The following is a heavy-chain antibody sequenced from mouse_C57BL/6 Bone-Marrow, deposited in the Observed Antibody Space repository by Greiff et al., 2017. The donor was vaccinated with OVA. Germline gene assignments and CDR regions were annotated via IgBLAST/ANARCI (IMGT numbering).Heavy chain of an antibody. Sequence: QVQLKESGPELARPWASVKISCQAFYTFSRRVHFAIRDTNYWMQWVKQRPGQGLDWMGAIYPGNGDTSYIQKYKGKATLTADKSASTAYMQLSSLTSKDSAVYYCACSDGYYRNYAMDYWGQGTSVTVSS. CDR1: YTFSRRVH. CDR3: SKDSAVYYCACSDGYYRNYAMDY. CDR2: GQGLDWMG. J-gene: IGHJ4*01. V-gene: IGHV1-87*01. D-gene: IGHD2-3*01.